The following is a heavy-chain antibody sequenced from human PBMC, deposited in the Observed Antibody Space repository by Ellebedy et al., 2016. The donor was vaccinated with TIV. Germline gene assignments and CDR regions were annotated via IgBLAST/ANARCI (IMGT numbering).Heavy chain of an antibody. J-gene: IGHJ5*02. CDR1: GGTFSSYA. V-gene: IGHV1-69*04. CDR2: IIPILGIA. D-gene: IGHD3-22*01. Sequence: AASVKVSCKASGGTFSSYAISWVRQAPGQGLEWMGRIIPILGIANYAQKFQGRVTITADKSTSTAYMELSSLGSEDTAVYYCARGFPVAVPGEGWFDPWGQGTLVTVSS. CDR3: ARGFPVAVPGEGWFDP.